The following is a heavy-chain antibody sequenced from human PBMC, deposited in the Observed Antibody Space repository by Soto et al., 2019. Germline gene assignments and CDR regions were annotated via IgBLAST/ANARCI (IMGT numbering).Heavy chain of an antibody. CDR1: GYTFTGYY. CDR2: INPNSGGT. J-gene: IGHJ3*02. Sequence: GASVKVSCKASGYTFTGYYMPWVRQAPGQGLEWMGWINPNSGGTNYAQKFQGWVTMTRDTSISTAYMELSRLRSDDTAVYYCAREGYCSCGSCYFTAFDIWGQGTMVTVSS. D-gene: IGHD2-15*01. V-gene: IGHV1-2*04. CDR3: AREGYCSCGSCYFTAFDI.